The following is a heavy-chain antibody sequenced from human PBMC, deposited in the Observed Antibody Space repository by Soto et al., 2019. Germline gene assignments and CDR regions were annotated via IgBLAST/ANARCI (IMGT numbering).Heavy chain of an antibody. Sequence: SETLSLTCAVYGGSISSSDYFWGWIRQPPGRELEWIGAVYYSGSTYYNPSLKSRVTISVDTSKDQFSLKLTSVTAADTAVYYCARQTGGGFGYYFDFWGQGTLVTVSS. V-gene: IGHV4-39*01. CDR1: GGSISSSDYF. J-gene: IGHJ4*02. D-gene: IGHD3-16*01. CDR3: ARQTGGGFGYYFDF. CDR2: VYYSGST.